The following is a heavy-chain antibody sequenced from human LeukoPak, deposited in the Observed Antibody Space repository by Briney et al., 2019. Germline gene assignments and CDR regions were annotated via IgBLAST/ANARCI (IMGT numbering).Heavy chain of an antibody. CDR3: ARVAEMATISVFDY. J-gene: IGHJ4*02. D-gene: IGHD5-24*01. V-gene: IGHV4-59*01. CDR1: GGSISSYY. CDR2: IYCSGST. Sequence: SETLSLTCTVSGGSISSYYWSWIRQPPGKGLEWIGYIYCSGSTNYNPSLKSRVTISVDTSKNQFSLKLSSVTAADTAVYYCARVAEMATISVFDYWGQGTLVTVSS.